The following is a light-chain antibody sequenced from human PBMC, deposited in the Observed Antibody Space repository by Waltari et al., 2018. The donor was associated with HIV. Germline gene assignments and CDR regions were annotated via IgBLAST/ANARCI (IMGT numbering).Light chain of an antibody. V-gene: IGLV1-47*01. Sequence: QSVLTQPPSASGTPGQRVTISCSGSSSNIGINYVYWPQQLPGTAPKLLMYRNNQRPSGVPDRFSGSKSGTSASLAISGLRSEDEAEYYCAAWDDSLSAYVFGSGTKVTVL. CDR3: AAWDDSLSAYV. J-gene: IGLJ1*01. CDR2: RNN. CDR1: SSNIGINY.